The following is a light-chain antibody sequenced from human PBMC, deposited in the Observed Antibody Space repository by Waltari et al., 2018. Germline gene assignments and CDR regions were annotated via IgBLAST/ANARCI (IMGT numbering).Light chain of an antibody. CDR1: NNEVGGHEL. CDR3: CSYVGVTTVL. V-gene: IGLV2-23*01. CDR2: EVH. J-gene: IGLJ2*01. Sequence: SALSQPASAPGFPGQSITSHRTRPNNEVGGHELVSWYQPQPGKTPKLIIYEVHRRPAGVSNRFSGSTSGKTASLTIAGLQAEDEAHYYGCSYVGVTTVLFGGGTTVAV.